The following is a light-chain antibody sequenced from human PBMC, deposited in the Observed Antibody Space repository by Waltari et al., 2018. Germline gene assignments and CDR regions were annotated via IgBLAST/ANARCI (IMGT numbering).Light chain of an antibody. Sequence: CRASQSIGSTFLAWYQHRPGQAPRLLIYASSSRATGVPDRFSGSGSGTDFSLTISRLEPEDFGVYYCQQYRSSPWTFGQGTKVEIK. CDR2: ASS. J-gene: IGKJ1*01. CDR1: QSIGSTF. V-gene: IGKV3-20*01. CDR3: QQYRSSPWT.